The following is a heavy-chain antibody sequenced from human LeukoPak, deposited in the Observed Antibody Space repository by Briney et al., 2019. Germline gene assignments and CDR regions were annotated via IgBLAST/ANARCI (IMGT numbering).Heavy chain of an antibody. V-gene: IGHV3-21*01. CDR3: ATNPGYCSSTSCYFSD. D-gene: IGHD2-2*01. J-gene: IGHJ4*02. Sequence: PGGSLRLSCAASGFTFDDYGMSWVRQAPGKGLEWVSSISSSSIYIYYADSLKGRFTISRDNAKNSLYLQMNSLRAEDTAVYYCATNPGYCSSTSCYFSDWGQGTLVTVSS. CDR2: ISSSSIYI. CDR1: GFTFDDYG.